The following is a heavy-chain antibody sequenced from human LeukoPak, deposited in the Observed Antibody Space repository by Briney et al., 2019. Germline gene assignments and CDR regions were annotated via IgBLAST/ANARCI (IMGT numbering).Heavy chain of an antibody. Sequence: ASVKVSCKASVYTFTGYYIHWGRQAPGQGLVWVGWINPNSVVTNYTQKISGRVTLTRDTSIRTDYMERSRLRSNDTAVYYCAREPGSPRLQHWGQGTLVTVSS. V-gene: IGHV1-2*02. CDR2: INPNSVVT. J-gene: IGHJ1*01. CDR3: AREPGSPRLQH. CDR1: VYTFTGYY. D-gene: IGHD2-15*01.